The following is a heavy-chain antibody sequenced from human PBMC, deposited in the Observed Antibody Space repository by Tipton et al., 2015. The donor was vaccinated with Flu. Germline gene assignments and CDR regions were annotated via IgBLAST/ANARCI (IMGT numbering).Heavy chain of an antibody. CDR1: GFTFSNYY. V-gene: IGHV3-7*01. Sequence: GSLRLSCAASGFTFSNYYMSWVRQAPGRGLEWLGNINQDGSATYQMDSVKGRFTISRDNAKNSLYLQMNSLRAEDTAVYYCGRDGVSAALDLWGQGTLVTVSS. CDR3: GRDGVSAALDL. D-gene: IGHD6-13*01. J-gene: IGHJ5*02. CDR2: INQDGSAT.